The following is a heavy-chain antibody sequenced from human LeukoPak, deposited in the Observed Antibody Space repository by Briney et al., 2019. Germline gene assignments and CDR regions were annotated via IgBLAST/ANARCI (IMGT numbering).Heavy chain of an antibody. CDR1: GYTFTSYG. D-gene: IGHD2-2*02. V-gene: IGHV1-2*02. J-gene: IGHJ3*02. CDR3: AREPPGPEIVEVPAAILRDAFDI. Sequence: GASVKVSCKASGYTFTSYGISWVRQAPGQGLEWMGWINPNSGGTNYAQKFQGRVTMTRDTSISTAYMELSRLRYDDTAVYYCAREPPGPEIVEVPAAILRDAFDIWGQGTMVTVSS. CDR2: INPNSGGT.